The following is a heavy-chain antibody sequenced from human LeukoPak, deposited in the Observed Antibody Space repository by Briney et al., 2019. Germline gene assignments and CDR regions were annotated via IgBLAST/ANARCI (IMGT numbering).Heavy chain of an antibody. J-gene: IGHJ4*02. CDR3: AKGSNWNYLYYFDY. D-gene: IGHD1-7*01. Sequence: PGGSLRLSCAASGFTFSSYSMNWVRQAPGKGLEWVSSISSSSSYIYYADSVKGRFTISRDNAKNSLYLQMNSLRAEDTAVYYCAKGSNWNYLYYFDYWGQGTLVTVSS. CDR1: GFTFSSYS. CDR2: ISSSSSYI. V-gene: IGHV3-21*04.